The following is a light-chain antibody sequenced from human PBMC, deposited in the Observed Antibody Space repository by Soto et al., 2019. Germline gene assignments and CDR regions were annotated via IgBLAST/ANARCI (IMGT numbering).Light chain of an antibody. J-gene: IGKJ5*01. V-gene: IGKV1-33*01. CDR1: QDISDV. Sequence: DVQMTQSPSALSASVGDRVTITCQASQDISDVLNRYQQQPGKAPKVLIYDASKLQTGVPSRFSGRGSGKDFTFTISSLQPDDSGTYYCQQFYDLPITFGQRARLEI. CDR3: QQFYDLPIT. CDR2: DAS.